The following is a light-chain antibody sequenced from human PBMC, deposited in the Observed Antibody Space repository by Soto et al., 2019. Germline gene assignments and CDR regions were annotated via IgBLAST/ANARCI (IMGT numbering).Light chain of an antibody. CDR3: QHYGSSQLS. V-gene: IGKV3-20*01. CDR2: GAS. CDR1: QSVSSSY. Sequence: EIVLTQSPGTLSLSPGERAALSCRASQSVSSSYLAWYQQKPGQAPRLLIYGASSRATGIPDRFSGSGSGKDFILTISRLEPEDFAVYYCQHYGSSQLSFGGGTKVEIK. J-gene: IGKJ4*01.